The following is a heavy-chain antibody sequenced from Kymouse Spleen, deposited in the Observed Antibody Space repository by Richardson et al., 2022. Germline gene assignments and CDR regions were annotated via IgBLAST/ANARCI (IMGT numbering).Heavy chain of an antibody. Sequence: QVQLQQSGPGLVKPSQTLSLTCAISGDSVSSNSAAWNWIRQSPSRGLEWLGRTYYRSKWYNDYAVSVKSRITINPDTSKNQFSLQLNSVTPEDTAVYYCARGEYYGSGSYYNNYYYYYGMDVWGQGTTVTVSS. CDR2: TYYRSKWYN. V-gene: IGHV6-1*01. CDR3: ARGEYYGSGSYYNNYYYYYGMDV. CDR1: GDSVSSNSAA. D-gene: IGHD3-10*01. J-gene: IGHJ6*02.